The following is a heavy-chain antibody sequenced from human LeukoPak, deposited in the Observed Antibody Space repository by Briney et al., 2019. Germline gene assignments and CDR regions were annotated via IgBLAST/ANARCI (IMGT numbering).Heavy chain of an antibody. CDR1: GYTFTNYA. V-gene: IGHV7-4-1*02. D-gene: IGHD3-10*01. CDR2: INTNTGNP. Sequence: ASVKVSCKASGYTFTNYAMNWVRQAPGQGLEWMGWINTNTGNPTYAQGFTGRFVFSLDTSVNTAYLQISSLETEDTAVYYCARGNYYVDYWGQGTLVTVSS. CDR3: ARGNYYVDY. J-gene: IGHJ4*02.